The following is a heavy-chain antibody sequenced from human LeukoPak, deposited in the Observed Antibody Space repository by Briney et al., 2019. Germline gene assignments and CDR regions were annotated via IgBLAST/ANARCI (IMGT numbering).Heavy chain of an antibody. D-gene: IGHD3-3*01. J-gene: IGHJ4*02. CDR3: ARGRNDFWSGYPFDY. Sequence: SSESLSLTCAVYGGSFSGYYWSWIRQPAGKGLEWIGEINHSGSTNYNPSLKSRVTISVDTSKNQFSLKLSSVTAADTAVYYCARGRNDFWSGYPFDYWGQGTLVTVSS. CDR1: GGSFSGYY. CDR2: INHSGST. V-gene: IGHV4-34*01.